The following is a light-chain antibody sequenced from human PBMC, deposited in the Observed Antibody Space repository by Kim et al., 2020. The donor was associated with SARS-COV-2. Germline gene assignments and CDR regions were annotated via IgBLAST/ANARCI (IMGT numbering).Light chain of an antibody. CDR1: QTVSTY. V-gene: IGKV3-15*01. Sequence: EVALTQSPATLSVSPGERATLSCRASQTVSTYLAWYQQKPGQAPRLLIYDASSRATGIPDRFSGSGSGTEFTLTISSLQSEDLALYYCQQYMGWRVTFVQGTKVDIK. CDR2: DAS. J-gene: IGKJ1*01. CDR3: QQYMGWRVT.